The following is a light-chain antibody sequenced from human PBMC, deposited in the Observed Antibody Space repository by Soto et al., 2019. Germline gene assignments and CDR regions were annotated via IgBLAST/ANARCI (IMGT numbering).Light chain of an antibody. Sequence: QSALTQPPSVSGSPGQSVTISCTGTSSDVGSYNRVSWYQQPPGTAPKLMIYEVSNRPSGVPDRFSGSKSGNTASLTISGLQAEDEADYYCSLYTSTSTWVFGTGTRSPS. CDR1: SSDVGSYNR. CDR3: SLYTSTSTWV. V-gene: IGLV2-18*01. CDR2: EVS. J-gene: IGLJ1*01.